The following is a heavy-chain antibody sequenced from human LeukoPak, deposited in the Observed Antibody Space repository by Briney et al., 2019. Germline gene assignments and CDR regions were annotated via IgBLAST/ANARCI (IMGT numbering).Heavy chain of an antibody. CDR1: GCTFTSYD. CDR2: MNPNSGNT. Sequence: GASVKVSCKASGCTFTSYDINWVRQATGQGLEWMGWMNPNSGNTGYAQKFQGRVTITRNTSISTAYMELSSLRSEDTAVYYCARLYRGSYPGVLDYWGQGTLVTVSS. D-gene: IGHD1-26*01. J-gene: IGHJ4*02. V-gene: IGHV1-8*03. CDR3: ARLYRGSYPGVLDY.